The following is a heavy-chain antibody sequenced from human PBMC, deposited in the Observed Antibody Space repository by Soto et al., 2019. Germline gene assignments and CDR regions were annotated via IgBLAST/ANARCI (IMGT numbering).Heavy chain of an antibody. J-gene: IGHJ4*02. Sequence: EVQLVESGGGLVQPGGSLKLSCAASGFTFSGSAMHWVRQASGKGLEWVGRIRSKANSYATAYAASVKGRFTISRDDTKNTAYLQMNSLKTEDTDVYYCTITTVTTWGYWGQGTLVTVSS. CDR1: GFTFSGSA. V-gene: IGHV3-73*01. CDR2: IRSKANSYAT. CDR3: TITTVTTWGY. D-gene: IGHD4-17*01.